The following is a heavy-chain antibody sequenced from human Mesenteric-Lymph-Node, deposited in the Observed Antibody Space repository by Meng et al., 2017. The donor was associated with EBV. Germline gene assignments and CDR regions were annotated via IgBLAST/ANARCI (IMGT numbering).Heavy chain of an antibody. V-gene: IGHV4-30-2*01. CDR1: GVSLTTSGVG. D-gene: IGHD3-22*01. J-gene: IGHJ4*02. CDR2: IHHSGST. Sequence: KESRPPLGKPTHTLTLSRTFSGVSLTTSGVGVGWIRQPPGKGLEWIGEIHHSGSTHYNPSLKSRVTVSVDKSKSLFSLSLSSMTAADTAMYYCVGNGYYSVDYWGQGILVTVSS. CDR3: VGNGYYSVDY.